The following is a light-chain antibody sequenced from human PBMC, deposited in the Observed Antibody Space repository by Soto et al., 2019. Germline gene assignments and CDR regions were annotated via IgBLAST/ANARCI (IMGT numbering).Light chain of an antibody. CDR1: QSVSSSY. V-gene: IGKV3-20*01. CDR2: DAF. Sequence: EIVLTQSPGTLSLSPGERATLSCRASQSVSSSYLAWYQQKPGQAPRLLIYDAFNRATGIPARFSGSGSGTEFTLIISSLQSEDSAVYYCQQYNSWLWTFGQGTKVDIK. CDR3: QQYNSWLWT. J-gene: IGKJ1*01.